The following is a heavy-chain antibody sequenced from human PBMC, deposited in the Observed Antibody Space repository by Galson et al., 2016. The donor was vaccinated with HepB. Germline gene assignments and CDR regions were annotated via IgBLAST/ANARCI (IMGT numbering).Heavy chain of an antibody. V-gene: IGHV3-21*01. CDR1: GFTFSRCG. Sequence: SLRLSCAASGFTFSRCGMHWVRQAPGKGLEWVSSISSSSSYIYYADSVKGRFTISRDNAKNSLYLQMNSLRAEDTAVYYCARGVGWYYYDSSGYLDAFDIWGQGTMVTVSS. CDR3: ARGVGWYYYDSSGYLDAFDI. J-gene: IGHJ3*02. D-gene: IGHD3-22*01. CDR2: ISSSSSYI.